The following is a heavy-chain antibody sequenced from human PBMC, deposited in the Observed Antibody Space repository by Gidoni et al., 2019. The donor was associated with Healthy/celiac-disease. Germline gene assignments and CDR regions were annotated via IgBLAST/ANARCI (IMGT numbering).Heavy chain of an antibody. CDR2: ISGSVGST. CDR1: GFPLSSHA. CDR3: AKDHSYYGSGSYFDY. D-gene: IGHD3-10*01. V-gene: IGHV3-23*01. Sequence: EVQLLESGGGLVQPGGSLRLSCAASGFPLSSHAMRWVRPAPGKGLAWGSAISGSVGSTYYAESVKGRFTISRDNSKNTLYLQMNSLRAEDTAVYYCAKDHSYYGSGSYFDYWGQGTLVTVSS. J-gene: IGHJ4*02.